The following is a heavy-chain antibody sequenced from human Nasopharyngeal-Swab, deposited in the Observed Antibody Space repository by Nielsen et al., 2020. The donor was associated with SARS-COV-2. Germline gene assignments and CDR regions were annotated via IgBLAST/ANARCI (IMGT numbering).Heavy chain of an antibody. Sequence: SVKVSCKASGYTFNTYGISWVRQTPGQGLEWMGGIIPIFGTANYAQKFQGRVTITADESTSTAYMELSSLRSEDTAVYYCARDYDSSGYPVTPDYYYYMDVWGKGTTVTVSS. CDR1: GYTFNTYG. D-gene: IGHD3-22*01. CDR3: ARDYDSSGYPVTPDYYYYMDV. CDR2: IIPIFGTA. V-gene: IGHV1-69*13. J-gene: IGHJ6*03.